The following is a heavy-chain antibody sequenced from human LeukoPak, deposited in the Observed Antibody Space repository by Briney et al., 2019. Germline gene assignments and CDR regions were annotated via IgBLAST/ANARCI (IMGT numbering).Heavy chain of an antibody. V-gene: IGHV3-23*01. CDR2: IIENGGET. Sequence: QAGGSLRLSCAASGFTFNKFAMSWVRQAPGKGLEWVSGIIENGGETYYADSVRGRFTISRDNSKNTLYLQMNSLRAEDTAVYYCAKDYEYNSNTWYFHWGRGTLDSVSS. J-gene: IGHJ4*02. CDR1: GFTFNKFA. D-gene: IGHD6-13*01. CDR3: AKDYEYNSNTWYFH.